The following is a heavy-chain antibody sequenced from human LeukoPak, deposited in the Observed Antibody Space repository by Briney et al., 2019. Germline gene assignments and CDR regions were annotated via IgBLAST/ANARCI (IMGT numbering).Heavy chain of an antibody. CDR1: GFTVSNNY. CDR3: ARIGDGDYTNWFDP. Sequence: GGSLRLSCAASGFTVSNNYMSWVRQAPGKGLEWVSVIYSGGSTYYADSVKGRFTISRDNSKNTLYLQMNSLRAEDTAVYYCARIGDGDYTNWFDPWGQGTLVTVSS. D-gene: IGHD4-17*01. V-gene: IGHV3-53*01. J-gene: IGHJ5*02. CDR2: IYSGGST.